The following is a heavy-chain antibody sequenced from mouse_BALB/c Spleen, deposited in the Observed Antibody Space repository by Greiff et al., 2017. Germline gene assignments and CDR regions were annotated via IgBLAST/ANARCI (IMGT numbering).Heavy chain of an antibody. CDR2: IDPSDSET. J-gene: IGHJ4*01. CDR3: ARGTVAYAIDY. V-gene: IGHV1-69*02. CDR1: GYTFTSYW. Sequence: QVQLQQSGAELVKPGAPVKLSCKASGYTFTSYWMNWVKQRPGRGLEWIGRIDPSDSETHYNQKFKDKATLTVDKSSSTAYIQLSSLTSEDSAVYYCARGTVAYAIDYWGQGTSVTVSS. D-gene: IGHD1-1*01.